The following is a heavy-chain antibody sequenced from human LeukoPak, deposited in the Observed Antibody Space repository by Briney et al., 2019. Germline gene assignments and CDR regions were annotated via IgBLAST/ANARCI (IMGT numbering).Heavy chain of an antibody. J-gene: IGHJ4*02. CDR2: INPSGGST. CDR1: GYTFTSYY. Sequence: GASVKVSCKASGYTFTSYYMHWVRQAPGKGLEWLGIINPSGGSTSYAQRFQGRVTMTRDTSTSTVYMELSSLRSEDTAVYYCASGPLNTAMAIDYWGQGTLVTVSS. V-gene: IGHV1-46*01. CDR3: ASGPLNTAMAIDY. D-gene: IGHD5-18*01.